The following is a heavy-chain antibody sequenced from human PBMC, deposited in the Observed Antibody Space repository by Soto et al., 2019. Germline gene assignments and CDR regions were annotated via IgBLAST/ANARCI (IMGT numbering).Heavy chain of an antibody. J-gene: IGHJ6*02. CDR3: AGYCSSSICTEDHYFSLEV. D-gene: IGHD2-2*01. CDR2: ISAGGST. Sequence: PSETLSLTCNVSGGSIYTSYWNWIRQSPGKGLERMGDISAGGSTISNPSLKSRVTISVDTSKKQVPLKLSSVSAPDTARYFCAGYCSSSICTEDHYFSLEVWGQGTTVTVSS. V-gene: IGHV4-59*01. CDR1: GGSIYTSY.